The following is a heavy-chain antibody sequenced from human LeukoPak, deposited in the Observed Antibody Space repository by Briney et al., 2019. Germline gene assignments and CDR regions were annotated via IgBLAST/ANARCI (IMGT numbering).Heavy chain of an antibody. D-gene: IGHD1-7*01. CDR2: INPHSGDP. J-gene: IGHJ4*02. Sequence: ASVKVSCKASVYTFSDYYVHWVRQAPGQGLEWMGWINPHSGDPNYAQKFQGRVTMTRDTSISTAYMEVGRLRSDDTAVYYCARGPPLFEGGNYLKHWGQGTLVTVSS. CDR1: VYTFSDYY. V-gene: IGHV1-2*02. CDR3: ARGPPLFEGGNYLKH.